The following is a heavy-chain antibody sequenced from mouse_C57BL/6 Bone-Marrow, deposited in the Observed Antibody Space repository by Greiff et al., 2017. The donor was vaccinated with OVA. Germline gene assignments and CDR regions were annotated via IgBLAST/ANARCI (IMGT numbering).Heavy chain of an antibody. CDR3: ARRDYYSNDGAMDY. Sequence: EVMLVESGGGLVQPGGSLKLSCAASGFTFSDYGMAWVRQAPRKGPEWVGFISNLAYSIYYADTVTGRFTLTRENAKNTPYLEMSSLRSEDTAMYYCARRDYYSNDGAMDYWGQGTSVTVSS. V-gene: IGHV5-15*01. D-gene: IGHD2-5*01. CDR1: GFTFSDYG. J-gene: IGHJ4*01. CDR2: ISNLAYSI.